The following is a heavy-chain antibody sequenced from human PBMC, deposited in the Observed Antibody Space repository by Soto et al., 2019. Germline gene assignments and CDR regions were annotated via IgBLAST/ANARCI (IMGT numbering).Heavy chain of an antibody. CDR3: ASLQVPGNFDY. J-gene: IGHJ4*02. V-gene: IGHV4-39*01. CDR2: IYYSGDT. CDR1: GGSIRSSNYY. Sequence: SETLSLTCTVSGGSIRSSNYYWAWVRQPPGKGLEWIANIYYSGDTYFHPSLRSRLTVSVDTSKNQFSLKLSSLTAADTAMYYCASLQVPGNFDYWGQGTLVTVSS. D-gene: IGHD6-13*01.